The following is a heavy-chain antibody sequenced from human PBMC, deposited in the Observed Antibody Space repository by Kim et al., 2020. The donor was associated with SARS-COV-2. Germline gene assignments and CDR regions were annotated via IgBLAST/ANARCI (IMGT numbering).Heavy chain of an antibody. CDR3: AAEVVAVAGTLFDY. Sequence: VSVKSRITINPDTSKNQFYLQLNSVTPEDTAVYYCAAEVVAVAGTLFDYWGQGTLVTVSS. D-gene: IGHD6-19*01. V-gene: IGHV6-1*01. J-gene: IGHJ4*02.